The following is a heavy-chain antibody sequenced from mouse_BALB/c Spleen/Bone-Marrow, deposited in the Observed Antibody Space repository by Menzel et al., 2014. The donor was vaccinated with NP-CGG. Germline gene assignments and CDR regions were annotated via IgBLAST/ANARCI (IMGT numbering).Heavy chain of an antibody. D-gene: IGHD1-1*01. V-gene: IGHV1S135*01. CDR1: GYSFTGYT. J-gene: IGHJ4*01. CDR3: ARWDYYGYAMDN. Sequence: VQLKQSGPELVKPGVSMKISCKASGYSFTGYTMNWVKQSHGKNLEWIGLINPYDGGTSYNQKFKGKATLTVDKSSTTAFMELLSLTSEDSAVYYCARWDYYGYAMDNWGQGTSVTVSS. CDR2: INPYDGGT.